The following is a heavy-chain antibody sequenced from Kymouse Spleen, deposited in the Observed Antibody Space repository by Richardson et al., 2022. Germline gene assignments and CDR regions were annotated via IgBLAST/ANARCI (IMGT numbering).Heavy chain of an antibody. Sequence: QVQLQQWGAGLLKPSETLSLTCAVYGGSFSGYYWSWIRQPPGKGLEWIGEINHSGSTNYNPSLKSRVTISVDTSKNQFSLKLSSVTAADTAVYYCARRDGMALYGMDVWGQGTTVTVSS. D-gene: IGHD5-18,IGHD1-14*01,IGHD1-20*01. CDR3: ARRDGMALYGMDV. V-gene: IGHV4-34*01. J-gene: IGHJ6*02. CDR1: GGSFSGYY. CDR2: INHSGST.